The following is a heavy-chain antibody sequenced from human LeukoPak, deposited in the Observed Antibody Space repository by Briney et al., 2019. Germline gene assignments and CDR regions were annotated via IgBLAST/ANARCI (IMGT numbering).Heavy chain of an antibody. J-gene: IGHJ6*04. D-gene: IGHD3-10*02. CDR1: GFTFSSYG. V-gene: IGHV3-48*04. CDR3: AELGITMIGGV. CDR2: ISSSGSTI. Sequence: GGSLRLSCAASGFTFSSYGMDWVRQAPGKGLEWVSYISSSGSTIYYADSVKGRFTISRDNAKNSLYLQMNSLRAEDTAVYYCAELGITMIGGVWGKGTTVTISS.